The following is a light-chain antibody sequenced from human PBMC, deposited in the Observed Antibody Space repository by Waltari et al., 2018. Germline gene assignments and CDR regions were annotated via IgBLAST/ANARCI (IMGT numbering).Light chain of an antibody. CDR2: DAS. CDR3: QQYNNWPPLT. Sequence: VMTQSPATLFVSPGEGATLSCRASQSISRHVAWYHQKSGQAPRLLIFDASARGTGIPARFSGSGSGTEFTLTISSLQSEDVGVYYCQQYNNWPPLTFGGGTKVEIK. V-gene: IGKV3D-15*01. J-gene: IGKJ4*01. CDR1: QSISRH.